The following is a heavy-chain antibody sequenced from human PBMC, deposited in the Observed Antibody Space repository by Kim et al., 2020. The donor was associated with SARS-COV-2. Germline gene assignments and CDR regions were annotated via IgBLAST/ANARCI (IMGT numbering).Heavy chain of an antibody. V-gene: IGHV3-21*01. D-gene: IGHD2-2*03. Sequence: GGSLRLSCVASGFNFRSYSMDWVRQAPGEGLEWVASISTSSSDLYYSDSVRGRFTISRDNAKNSLYLQMDSLRADDTAVYYCTTTLDVWGQGTLVTVSS. CDR2: ISTSSSDL. CDR3: TTTLDV. CDR1: GFNFRSYS. J-gene: IGHJ4*02.